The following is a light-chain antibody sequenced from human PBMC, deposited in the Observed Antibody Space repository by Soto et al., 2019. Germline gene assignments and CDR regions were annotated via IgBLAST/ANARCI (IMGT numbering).Light chain of an antibody. Sequence: QSALTQPASVSGSPGQSITISCTGTSSDVGSYNLVSWYQLHPGKAPKLMIYEGSKRPSGVSNRFSGSKSGNTASLTISGLQAEDEADYYCCSYAGRSTYVVFGGGTKVTVL. CDR2: EGS. J-gene: IGLJ2*01. CDR3: CSYAGRSTYVV. V-gene: IGLV2-23*01. CDR1: SSDVGSYNL.